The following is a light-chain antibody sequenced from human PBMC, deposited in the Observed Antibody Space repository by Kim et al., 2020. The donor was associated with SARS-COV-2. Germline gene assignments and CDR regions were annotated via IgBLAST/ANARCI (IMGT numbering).Light chain of an antibody. V-gene: IGLV2-8*01. CDR2: DGN. CDR1: RRYVGGYNF. Sequence: QSVTISCNVTRRYVGGYNFVSRHQQHPGKAPKLIIYDGNKRPSGVPNRFSGSKSGNPASRTGSGLQAEDEADYYCSSYAGTNNFYVFGTGTKVTVL. J-gene: IGLJ1*01. CDR3: SSYAGTNNFYV.